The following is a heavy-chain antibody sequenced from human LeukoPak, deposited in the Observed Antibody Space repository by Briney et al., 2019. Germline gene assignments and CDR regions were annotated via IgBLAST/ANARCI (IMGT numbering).Heavy chain of an antibody. D-gene: IGHD2-2*01. CDR2: IGTAGDT. CDR3: ARDRDIGVEPTRSALDS. J-gene: IGHJ4*02. Sequence: GGSLRLSCAASGFTFSNAWMSWVRQATGKGLEWVSGIGTAGDTNYPGSVKGRFTISRENAKNSLYLQMNSLRAEDTAVYYCARDRDIGVEPTRSALDSWGQGTLVIVSS. V-gene: IGHV3-13*01. CDR1: GFTFSNAW.